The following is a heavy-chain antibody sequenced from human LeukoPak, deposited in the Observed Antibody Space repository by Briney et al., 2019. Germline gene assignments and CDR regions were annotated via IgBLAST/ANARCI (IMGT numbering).Heavy chain of an antibody. CDR2: ISGSGGST. Sequence: GGSLRLSCAASGFTFSSYAMSWVRQAPGKGLEWVSAISGSGGSTYYADSVKGRFTISRDNSKNTLYLQMNSLRAEDTAVYYCAKDYVVVPAAHYYFDYWGQGTLVTVSS. V-gene: IGHV3-23*01. J-gene: IGHJ4*02. CDR1: GFTFSSYA. D-gene: IGHD2-2*01. CDR3: AKDYVVVPAAHYYFDY.